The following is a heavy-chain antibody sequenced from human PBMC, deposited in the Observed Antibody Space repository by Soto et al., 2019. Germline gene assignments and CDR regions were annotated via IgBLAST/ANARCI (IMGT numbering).Heavy chain of an antibody. CDR3: AKGYNYDRSGNPDY. D-gene: IGHD3-22*01. V-gene: IGHV3-9*01. Sequence: PGWSLRLSCAASVFTFDGYAMHWGRQAPGKGLEWVSGINWNSGSIGYADSVKGRFTISRDNAKNSLYLQMNSLRTEDTALYYCAKGYNYDRSGNPDYWGQGTLVTVSS. J-gene: IGHJ4*02. CDR2: INWNSGSI. CDR1: VFTFDGYA.